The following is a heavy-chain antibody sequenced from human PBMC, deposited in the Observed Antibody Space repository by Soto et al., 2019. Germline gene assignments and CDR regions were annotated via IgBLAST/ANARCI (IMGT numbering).Heavy chain of an antibody. J-gene: IGHJ6*02. D-gene: IGHD3-3*01. CDR1: GYSFSTYG. CDR3: ARDRSFAPLEWSPSDSYGMDV. V-gene: IGHV1-18*01. Sequence: ASVKVSCKASGYSFSTYGISWVRQAPGQGLEWMGWISTSNGYTNYAQKFQGRVSMTTDTSTNTAYMEVRSLRSDDTAFYFRARDRSFAPLEWSPSDSYGMDVWGQGTSVTVSS. CDR2: ISTSNGYT.